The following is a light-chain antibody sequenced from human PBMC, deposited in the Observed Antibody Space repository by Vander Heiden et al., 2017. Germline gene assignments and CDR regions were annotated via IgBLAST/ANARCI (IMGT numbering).Light chain of an antibody. J-gene: IGLJ2*01. V-gene: IGLV2-14*03. CDR1: NSDVGGYNY. Sequence: QSALPQPASVSGSPGASITISCTGTNSDVGGYNYVSWYQKHPGKAPQLLIFDVNNRPSGVSTRFSGSRSGNTASLAISGLLAEDEGFYYCSSYTGSSTLVIFGGGTKLTVL. CDR2: DVN. CDR3: SSYTGSSTLVI.